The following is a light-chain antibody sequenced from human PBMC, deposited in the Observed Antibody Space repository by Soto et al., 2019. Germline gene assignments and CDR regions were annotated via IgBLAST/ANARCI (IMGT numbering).Light chain of an antibody. V-gene: IGKV3-20*01. J-gene: IGKJ1*01. CDR1: QTISSNN. CDR2: GTS. CDR3: QQYGSWT. Sequence: EIVLTQSPGTLSVSPGERATLSCRASQTISSNNLAWYQQKPGQAPSLVIYGTSSRATGIPDRFSGSGSGTDFTLTISRLEPEDSAIYYCQQYGSWTFGQGTKVEI.